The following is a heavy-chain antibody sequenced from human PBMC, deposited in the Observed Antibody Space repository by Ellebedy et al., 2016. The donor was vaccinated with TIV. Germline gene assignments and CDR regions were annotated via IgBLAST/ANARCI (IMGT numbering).Heavy chain of an antibody. CDR2: ISHDGSVR. J-gene: IGHJ4*02. CDR3: AKERDEYRSTSFDY. Sequence: GGSLRLSXAASGFIFSHSGMKWVRQAPGKGLEWVAVISHDGSVRLYADSVKGRLTISRDNSRYTLYLQMNNLRAEDSAVYYCAKERDEYRSTSFDYWGQGTLVTVSS. V-gene: IGHV3-30*18. CDR1: GFIFSHSG. D-gene: IGHD6-6*01.